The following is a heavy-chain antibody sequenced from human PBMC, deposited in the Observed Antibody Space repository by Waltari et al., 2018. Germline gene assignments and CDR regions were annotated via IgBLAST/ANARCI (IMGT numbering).Heavy chain of an antibody. V-gene: IGHV4-34*01. CDR2: INHRGST. CDR1: GGSFSGYY. CDR3: ARGKAAGYGGAYYFDY. D-gene: IGHD6-13*01. J-gene: IGHJ4*02. Sequence: QVQLQQWGAGLLKPSETLSLTCAVYGGSFSGYYWSWIRQPPGKGLEWIGEINHRGSTNYNPSLKSRVTISVDTSKNQFSLKLSSVTAADTAVYSCARGKAAGYGGAYYFDYWGQGTLVTVSS.